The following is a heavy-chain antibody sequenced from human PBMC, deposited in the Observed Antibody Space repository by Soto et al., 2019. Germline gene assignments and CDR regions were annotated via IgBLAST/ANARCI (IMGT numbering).Heavy chain of an antibody. Sequence: QVQLVQSGSEVKKPGASVRVSCKTSGYTFTDSHLHWVRQAPGQGLEWMGWIAPSSGGTNFARKFQGRVTLTRDTSISTAYMELSSLRSDDTAVYVCATDLGSGRIPWGQGTLGTVAS. CDR2: IAPSSGGT. D-gene: IGHD6-25*01. CDR3: ATDLGSGRIP. CDR1: GYTFTDSH. V-gene: IGHV1-2*07. J-gene: IGHJ5*02.